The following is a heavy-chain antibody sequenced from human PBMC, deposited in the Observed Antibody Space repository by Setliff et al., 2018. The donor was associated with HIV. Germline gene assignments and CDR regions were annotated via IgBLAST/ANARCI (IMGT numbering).Heavy chain of an antibody. V-gene: IGHV4-34*01. J-gene: IGHJ4*02. Sequence: SETLSLTCAVYGGSFSGYLWSWVRQPPGKGLEWIGEINHSGTTNYSPSLKSRLTILVDTSKNQFSLNLTSLTAADTAVYYCATRPMIRGKPFDTWSPGTLVTVSS. D-gene: IGHD3-10*01. CDR2: INHSGTT. CDR3: ATRPMIRGKPFDT. CDR1: GGSFSGYL.